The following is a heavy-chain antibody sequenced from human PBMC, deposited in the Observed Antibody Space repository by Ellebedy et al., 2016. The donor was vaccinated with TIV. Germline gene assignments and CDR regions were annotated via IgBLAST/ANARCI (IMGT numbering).Heavy chain of an antibody. J-gene: IGHJ4*02. D-gene: IGHD3-10*01. V-gene: IGHV3-30*03. CDR2: ISYDGSNK. Sequence: GESLKISXAASGFTFSSYGMHWVRQAPGKGLEWVAVISYDGSNKYYADSVKGRFTISRDNSKNTLYLQMNSLRAEDTAVYYCAREDRITMVRGVIQTFDYWGQGTLVTVFS. CDR1: GFTFSSYG. CDR3: AREDRITMVRGVIQTFDY.